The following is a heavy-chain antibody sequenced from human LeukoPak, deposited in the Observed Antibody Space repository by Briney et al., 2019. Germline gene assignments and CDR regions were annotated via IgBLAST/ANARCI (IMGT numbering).Heavy chain of an antibody. Sequence: PGGSLRLSCATSVFTFSSSGMHWVRQAPGKGLEWVAVIWYDGRNKYYADSVKGRFTISRDNSKNTLYLQMNSLRADDTAVYYCAKDGNKARSRNFDYWGQGTLVTVSS. J-gene: IGHJ4*02. CDR1: VFTFSSSG. V-gene: IGHV3-30*02. CDR2: IWYDGRNK. D-gene: IGHD2-2*01. CDR3: AKDGNKARSRNFDY.